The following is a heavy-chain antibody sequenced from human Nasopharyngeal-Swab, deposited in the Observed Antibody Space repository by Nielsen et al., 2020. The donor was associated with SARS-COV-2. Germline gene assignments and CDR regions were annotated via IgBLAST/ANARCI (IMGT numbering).Heavy chain of an antibody. Sequence: GESLKISCAASGFTFSSYEMNWVRQAPGKGLEWVSYISSSGSTIYYADSVKGRFTISRDNAKNSLYLQMNSLRAEDTAVYHCARENYDYVWGTSGGMDVWGQGTTVTVSS. J-gene: IGHJ6*02. CDR3: ARENYDYVWGTSGGMDV. CDR1: GFTFSSYE. CDR2: ISSSGSTI. V-gene: IGHV3-48*03. D-gene: IGHD3-16*01.